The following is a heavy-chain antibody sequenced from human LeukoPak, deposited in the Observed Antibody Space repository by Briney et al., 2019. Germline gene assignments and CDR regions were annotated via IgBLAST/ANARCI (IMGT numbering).Heavy chain of an antibody. CDR1: GYTFTSYG. D-gene: IGHD3-10*01. J-gene: IGHJ6*02. Sequence: ASVKVSCKASGYTFTSYGISWVRQAPGQGLEWMGWINTNTGNPTYAQGFTGRFVFSLDTSVSTAYLQISSLKAEDTAVYYCARDLGNEGLLWFGSQMDVWGQGTTVTVSS. CDR3: ARDLGNEGLLWFGSQMDV. CDR2: INTNTGNP. V-gene: IGHV7-4-1*02.